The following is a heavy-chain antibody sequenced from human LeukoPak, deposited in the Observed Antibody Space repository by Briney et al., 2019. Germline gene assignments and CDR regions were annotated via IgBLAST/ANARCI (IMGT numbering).Heavy chain of an antibody. D-gene: IGHD1-26*01. CDR2: IYYSGST. V-gene: IGHV4-30-4*08. J-gene: IGHJ4*02. CDR1: GGSISSGDYY. Sequence: PSQTLSLTCTVSGGSISSGDYYWSWIRQPRGKGLEWIGYIYYSGSTYYNPSLKSRVTISVDTSKNQFSLKLSSVTAADTAVYYCAREAPPWAINDYWGQGTLVTVSS. CDR3: AREAPPWAINDY.